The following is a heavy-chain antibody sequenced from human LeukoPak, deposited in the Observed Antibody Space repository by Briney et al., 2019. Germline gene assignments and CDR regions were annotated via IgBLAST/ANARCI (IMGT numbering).Heavy chain of an antibody. Sequence: PSETLSLTCTFSDGDINTSPYYWGWIRQPPGKGLQWIGSVYYSGSTYYSPSLKSRVTISVDTSKKQFSLKLNSVTAADTAVYYCVAEEYGTGSYYKSAFWGKGALVTVSS. CDR3: VAEEYGTGSYYKSAF. CDR2: VYYSGST. D-gene: IGHD3-10*01. J-gene: IGHJ4*02. CDR1: DGDINTSPYY. V-gene: IGHV4-39*01.